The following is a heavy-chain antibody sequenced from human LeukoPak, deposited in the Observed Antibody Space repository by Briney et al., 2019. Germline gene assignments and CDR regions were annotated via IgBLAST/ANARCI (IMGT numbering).Heavy chain of an antibody. CDR3: ARVAGLCSAGSCGNWFDP. V-gene: IGHV1-2*02. D-gene: IGHD3-10*01. Sequence: GASVKVPCKASGYTFIGHYIHWVRQAPGRGLEWMGWINPNNGGTKYAPKFQGRVTMTRDTSISTAYMELSSLRSDDTAVYYCARVAGLCSAGSCGNWFDPWGQGTLVTVSS. CDR1: GYTFIGHY. CDR2: INPNNGGT. J-gene: IGHJ5*02.